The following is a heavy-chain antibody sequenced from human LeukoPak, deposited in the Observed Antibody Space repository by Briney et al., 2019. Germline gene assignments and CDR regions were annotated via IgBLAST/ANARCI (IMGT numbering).Heavy chain of an antibody. J-gene: IGHJ4*02. CDR3: AKARMDYSNYGYFDY. CDR2: ISASGDTT. Sequence: GGSLRLSCAASGFTFSNSAMTWVRQSPGKGLEWVSDISASGDTTHYADSVKGRFTISRDNSKHTLYLQMNSLRAEDTAVYYCAKARMDYSNYGYFDYWGQGTLVTVSS. V-gene: IGHV3-23*01. D-gene: IGHD4-11*01. CDR1: GFTFSNSA.